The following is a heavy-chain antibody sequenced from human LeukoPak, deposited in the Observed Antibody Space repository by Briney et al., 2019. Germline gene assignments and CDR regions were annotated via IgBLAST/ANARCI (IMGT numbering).Heavy chain of an antibody. CDR3: ARPYGSGSYGWFDL. Sequence: GGSLRLSCPASGFIFSDYYMTWIRQAPGKGLEWVTDISSAGGSTIYYADSVKGRFTISRDNAKNSLYLQMKSLRVEDTAVYYCARPYGSGSYGWFDLWGQGTLVTVSS. CDR1: GFIFSDYY. CDR2: ISSAGGSTI. D-gene: IGHD3-10*01. V-gene: IGHV3-11*01. J-gene: IGHJ5*02.